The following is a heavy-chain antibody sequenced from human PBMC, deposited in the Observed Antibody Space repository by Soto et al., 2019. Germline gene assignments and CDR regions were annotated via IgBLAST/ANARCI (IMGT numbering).Heavy chain of an antibody. CDR2: ISGSSSYI. V-gene: IGHV3-21*01. J-gene: IGHJ2*01. CDR1: GFTFSGYK. Sequence: GGSLRLSCSASGFTFSGYKMNWVRQAPGKGLEWVSSISGSSSYIYYADSVKGRFAISRDNAKNSLYLQMNSLRAEDTAVYYCARENEYGDSRRYFDLWGRGTLVTVS. CDR3: ARENEYGDSRRYFDL. D-gene: IGHD4-17*01.